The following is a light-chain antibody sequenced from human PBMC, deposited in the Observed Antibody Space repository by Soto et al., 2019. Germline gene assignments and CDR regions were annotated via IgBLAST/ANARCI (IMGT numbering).Light chain of an antibody. V-gene: IGLV2-11*01. CDR2: DVS. J-gene: IGLJ1*01. CDR3: CSFAGSYTYV. Sequence: QSVLTQPRSVSGSPGQSVTISCTGTSNDVGGYNYVSWYQHHPGKAPKLMIYDVSKRPSGVPDRFSGSKSGNTASLTISGLQAEDEADYYCCSFAGSYTYVFGNGTKVTVL. CDR1: SNDVGGYNY.